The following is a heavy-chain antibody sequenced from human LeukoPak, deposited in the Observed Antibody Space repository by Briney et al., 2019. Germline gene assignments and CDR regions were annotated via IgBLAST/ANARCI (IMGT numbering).Heavy chain of an antibody. V-gene: IGHV4-39*07. Sequence: SETLSLTCTVSGDSISSSNYYWVWIRQPPGKGLEWIGSIYYSGSTYYNPSLKSRVTMSVDTSKNQFSLKLSSVTAADTAVYYCARTTANYDFRGVHYYMDVWGKGTTVTVSS. CDR1: GDSISSSNYY. CDR3: ARTTANYDFRGVHYYMDV. CDR2: IYYSGST. J-gene: IGHJ6*03. D-gene: IGHD3-3*01.